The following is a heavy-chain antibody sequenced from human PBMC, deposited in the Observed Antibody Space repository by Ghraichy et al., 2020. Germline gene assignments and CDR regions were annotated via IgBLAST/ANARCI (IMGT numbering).Heavy chain of an antibody. V-gene: IGHV4-39*01. Sequence: SETLSLTCTVSGGSISSSSYYWGWIRQPPGKGLEWIGSIYYSGSTYYNPSLKSRVTISVDTSKNQFSLKLSSVTAADTAVYYCARHVWSGYHYFDYWGQGTLDTVSS. CDR1: GGSISSSSYY. CDR3: ARHVWSGYHYFDY. CDR2: IYYSGST. D-gene: IGHD3-3*01. J-gene: IGHJ4*02.